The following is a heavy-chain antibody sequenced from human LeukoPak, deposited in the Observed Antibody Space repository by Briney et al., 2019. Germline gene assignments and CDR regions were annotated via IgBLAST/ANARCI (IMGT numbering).Heavy chain of an antibody. CDR2: IYHSGSA. J-gene: IGHJ3*01. CDR3: AKAGVRYSDSSGLYAFDF. CDR1: GGSISSSNW. V-gene: IGHV4-4*02. Sequence: SETLSLTCAVSGGSISSSNWWSWFRQPPGKGLEWIGEIYHSGSANYNPSLKSRVIISVDKSKNQFSLKLTSVTAADTAVYYCAKAGVRYSDSSGLYAFDFWGRGTMVTVSS. D-gene: IGHD3-22*01.